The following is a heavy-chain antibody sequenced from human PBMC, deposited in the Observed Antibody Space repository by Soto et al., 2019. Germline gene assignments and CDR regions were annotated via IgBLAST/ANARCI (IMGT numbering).Heavy chain of an antibody. CDR1: RFTFRSYD. D-gene: IGHD3-22*01. Sequence: PGGSLRLSCAASRFTFRSYDMNWVRQAPGKGLEWVSYISTDGSRKYYADSVKGRFTISRDNAKNSLYLQMNSLRAEDTAVYYCARDPNLPTYGTSGFDSWGQGTLVTVSS. V-gene: IGHV3-48*03. CDR3: ARDPNLPTYGTSGFDS. J-gene: IGHJ4*02. CDR2: ISTDGSRK.